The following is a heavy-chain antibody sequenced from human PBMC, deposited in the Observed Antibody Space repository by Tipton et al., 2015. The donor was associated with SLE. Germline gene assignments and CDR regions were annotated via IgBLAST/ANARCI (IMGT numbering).Heavy chain of an antibody. CDR1: GGSISSGAYY. J-gene: IGHJ6*02. D-gene: IGHD6-19*01. CDR3: ASMKLGSSGWFGDYYYGMDV. CDR2: IYYSGST. V-gene: IGHV4-31*03. Sequence: TLSLTCSVSGGSISSGAYYWTWIRQHPGKGLEWIGYIYYSGSTYYNPSPKSRLTMSVDTSNNQFSLKLTSVTAADTAVYYCASMKLGSSGWFGDYYYGMDVWGQGTTVTVSS.